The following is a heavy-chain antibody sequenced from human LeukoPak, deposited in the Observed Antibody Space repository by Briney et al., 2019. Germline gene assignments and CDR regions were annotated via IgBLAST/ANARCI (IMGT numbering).Heavy chain of an antibody. CDR3: ARAESMALYFLY. CDR2: VSTYNGET. Sequence: ASVKVSCKASGYTFTDFGFIWGRQAPGQGLEWMGWVSTYNGETDYAKKSQDRVTMTTESSTQTTFMELRNLRSDDTAVYYCARAESMALYFLYWGQGTLVSVSS. D-gene: IGHD1-14*01. V-gene: IGHV1-18*01. J-gene: IGHJ1*01. CDR1: GYTFTDFG.